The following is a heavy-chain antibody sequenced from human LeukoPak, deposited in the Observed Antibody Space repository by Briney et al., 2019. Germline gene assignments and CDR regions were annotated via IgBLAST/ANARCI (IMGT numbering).Heavy chain of an antibody. CDR3: ARDSRRDDYNYVFDY. CDR2: IYYSGST. CDR1: GGSISSYY. J-gene: IGHJ4*02. V-gene: IGHV4-59*01. D-gene: IGHD5-24*01. Sequence: PSETLSLTCTVSGGSISSYYWSWIRPPPGKGLEWIGYIYYSGSTNYNPSPKSRVTISVDTSKNQFSLKLSSVTAADTAVYYCARDSRRDDYNYVFDYWGQGTLVTVSS.